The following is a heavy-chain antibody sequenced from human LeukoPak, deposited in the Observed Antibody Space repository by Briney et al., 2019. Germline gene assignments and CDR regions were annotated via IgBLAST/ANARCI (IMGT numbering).Heavy chain of an antibody. D-gene: IGHD4-23*01. CDR3: AKDVVGDYGGNWNYFDY. CDR2: ISWNSGTI. J-gene: IGHJ4*02. CDR1: GFTFDDYA. V-gene: IGHV3-9*03. Sequence: GRSLRLSCAASGFTFDDYAMHWVRQAPGKGLEWVSGISWNSGTIGYADSVKGRFTISRDNAKNSLYLQMISLRAEDMALYYRAKDVVGDYGGNWNYFDYWGQGTLVTVSS.